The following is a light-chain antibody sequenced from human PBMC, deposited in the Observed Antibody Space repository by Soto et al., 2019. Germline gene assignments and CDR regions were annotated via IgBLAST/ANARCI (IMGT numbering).Light chain of an antibody. V-gene: IGKV3-11*01. J-gene: IGKJ1*01. Sequence: EIVLTQSPGTLSLSPGERATLSCRASQSVTSFLAWYQQKPGQAPRLLIYDASHRTAGIPARFSGSGSGTDFTLTISSLQAEDVAVYYCQQYYSTPPTFGQGTKVDIK. CDR3: QQYYSTPPT. CDR1: QSVTSF. CDR2: DAS.